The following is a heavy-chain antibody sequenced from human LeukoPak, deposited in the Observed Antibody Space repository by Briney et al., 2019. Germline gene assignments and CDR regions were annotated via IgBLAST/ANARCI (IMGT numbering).Heavy chain of an antibody. CDR2: IYYSGRP. Sequence: SETLSPTCTVSGGAISSYYWSWIRQPPGKGLEWIGYIYYSGRPNYNPSLKSRVTISVDNSKNQFSLKLSSVTAADTDVYYCASRLRYCSGGGCYWLFHHWGQGHLVTVSS. D-gene: IGHD2-15*01. V-gene: IGHV4-59*12. CDR3: ASRLRYCSGGGCYWLFHH. J-gene: IGHJ1*01. CDR1: GGAISSYY.